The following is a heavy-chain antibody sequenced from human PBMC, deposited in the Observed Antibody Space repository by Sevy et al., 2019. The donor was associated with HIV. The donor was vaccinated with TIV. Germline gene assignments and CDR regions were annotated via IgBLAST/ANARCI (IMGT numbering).Heavy chain of an antibody. D-gene: IGHD6-19*01. CDR1: GYTFTSYA. CDR2: INTNTGNP. CDR3: ARDSQQWLVSAEYFKH. Sequence: ASVKVSCKASGYTFTSYAMNWVRQAPGQGLEWMGWINTNTGNPTYAQGFTGRFVFSLDTSVSTAYLQISSLKAEDTAVYYCARDSQQWLVSAEYFKHWGQGTLVTVSS. J-gene: IGHJ1*01. V-gene: IGHV7-4-1*02.